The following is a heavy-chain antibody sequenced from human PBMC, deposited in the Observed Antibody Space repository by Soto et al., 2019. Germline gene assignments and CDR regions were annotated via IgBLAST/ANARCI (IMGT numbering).Heavy chain of an antibody. J-gene: IGHJ6*02. V-gene: IGHV1-69*13. CDR3: ARSRCSNGVCYYLSPGLDV. CDR2: IITIFNTA. D-gene: IGHD2-8*01. Sequence: GASVKVSCQASGGSFTSDAISWVRHAPGHGLEWMGGIITIFNTANYAQMFHGRVTITADESSTTAYMELSSLRSEDTAVYYCARSRCSNGVCYYLSPGLDVWGPGTTVTVSS. CDR1: GGSFTSDA.